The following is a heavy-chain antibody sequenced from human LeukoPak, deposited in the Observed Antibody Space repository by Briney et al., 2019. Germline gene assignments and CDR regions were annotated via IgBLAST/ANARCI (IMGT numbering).Heavy chain of an antibody. Sequence: SKTLSLTCTVSGGSISSYSWSWIRQPPGKGLEWIGYIYYSGSTNYNPSLKSRVTISLDTSKNQFSLKLSSVTAADTAVYYCAKRGYGDYADYWGQGSLVTVSS. J-gene: IGHJ4*02. CDR3: AKRGYGDYADY. CDR1: GGSISSYS. V-gene: IGHV4-59*01. D-gene: IGHD4-17*01. CDR2: IYYSGST.